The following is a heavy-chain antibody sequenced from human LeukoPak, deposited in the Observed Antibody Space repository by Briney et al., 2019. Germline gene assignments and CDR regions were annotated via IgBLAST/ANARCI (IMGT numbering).Heavy chain of an antibody. D-gene: IGHD3-16*02. CDR2: IYYSGST. CDR1: GGSISSYY. J-gene: IGHJ4*02. CDR3: ASADYDYVWGSYRPLHY. Sequence: SVTLSLTCTVSGGSISSYYWSWIRQPPGKGLEWIGYIYYSGSTNYNPSLNSRVTISVDTSKNEFSLKLSSVTAADTAVYYCASADYDYVWGSYRPLHYWGQGTLVTVSS. V-gene: IGHV4-59*01.